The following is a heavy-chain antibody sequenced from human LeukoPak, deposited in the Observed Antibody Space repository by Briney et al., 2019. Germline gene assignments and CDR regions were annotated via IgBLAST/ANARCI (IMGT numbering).Heavy chain of an antibody. Sequence: GASVKVSCKASGYTFTSYGISWVRRAPGQGLEWMGWISAYNGNTNYAQKLQGRVTMTTDTSTSTAYMELRSLRSDDTAVYYCARDIVVVPALNKPYNWFDPWGQGTLVTVSS. J-gene: IGHJ5*02. V-gene: IGHV1-18*01. D-gene: IGHD2-2*01. CDR3: ARDIVVVPALNKPYNWFDP. CDR2: ISAYNGNT. CDR1: GYTFTSYG.